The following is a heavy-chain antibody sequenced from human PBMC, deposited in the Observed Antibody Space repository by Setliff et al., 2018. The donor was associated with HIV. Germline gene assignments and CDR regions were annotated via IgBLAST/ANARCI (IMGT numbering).Heavy chain of an antibody. V-gene: IGHV4-39*01. CDR2: VYYRGGT. CDR1: GGSMSDVSSY. D-gene: IGHD3-3*01. Sequence: SETLSLTCAVSGGSMSDVSSYWGWIRQAPGRGLEWIGSVYYRGGTFDSPSLKSRVTVSIDTSKSQFSLKLSSVTAADTAVYYCARHLESKLLSYWGQGTLVTVSS. CDR3: ARHLESKLLSY. J-gene: IGHJ4*02.